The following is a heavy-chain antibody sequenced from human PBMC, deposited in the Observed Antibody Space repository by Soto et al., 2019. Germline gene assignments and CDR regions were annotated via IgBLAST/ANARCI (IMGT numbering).Heavy chain of an antibody. Sequence: QIHLVQSGPEVKKPGASVKVSCKASGYKFTSYGITWVRQAPGQGLEWMGWISGYNGDTKFGQKVQGRVTLTTDTSTSTAYMELRCLRSDDTAVYYCARDQWMVPRGGYDWGQGTLVTVSS. CDR2: ISGYNGDT. J-gene: IGHJ4*02. CDR1: GYKFTSYG. D-gene: IGHD6-19*01. CDR3: ARDQWMVPRGGYD. V-gene: IGHV1-18*01.